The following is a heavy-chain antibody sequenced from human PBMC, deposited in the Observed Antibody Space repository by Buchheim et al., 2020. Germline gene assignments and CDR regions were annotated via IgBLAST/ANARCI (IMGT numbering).Heavy chain of an antibody. CDR2: IWYDGSNK. Sequence: QVQLVESGGGVVQPGRSLRLSCAASGFTFSSYGMHWVRQAPGKGLEWVAVIWYDGSNKYYADSVKGRFTISRDNSKNTLYLQMNSLRAEGTAVYYCARDHGIYSSSPGYWGQGTL. CDR3: ARDHGIYSSSPGY. J-gene: IGHJ4*02. D-gene: IGHD6-6*01. CDR1: GFTFSSYG. V-gene: IGHV3-33*01.